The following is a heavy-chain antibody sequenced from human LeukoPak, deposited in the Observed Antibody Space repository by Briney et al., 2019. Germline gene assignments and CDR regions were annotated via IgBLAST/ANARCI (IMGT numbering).Heavy chain of an antibody. CDR2: ISWNSGSI. J-gene: IGHJ6*02. CDR3: ARSIGSYYTMDV. V-gene: IGHV3-9*01. D-gene: IGHD3-22*01. CDR1: GFTFDDYA. Sequence: GGSLRLSCAASGFTFDDYAMHWVRQAPGKGLEWVSGISWNSGSIGYADSVKGRFTISRDNAKNSLYLQMNSLRAEDTAVYYCARSIGSYYTMDVWGQGTTVTVSS.